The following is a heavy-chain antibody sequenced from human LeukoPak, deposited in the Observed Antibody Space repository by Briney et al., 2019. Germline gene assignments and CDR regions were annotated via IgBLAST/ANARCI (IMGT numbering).Heavy chain of an antibody. CDR2: ISGSGGST. CDR1: GFTFSSYA. D-gene: IGHD3-10*01. V-gene: IGHV3-23*01. CDR3: AKGLLLWFVEPGGFDY. Sequence: PGGSLRLSCAASGFTFSSYAMSWVRQAPGKGLEWVSAISGSGGSTYYAASVKGRFTISRDNSKNTLYLQMNSLRADGTALYYCAKGLLLWFVEPGGFDYWGQGTLVTVSS. J-gene: IGHJ4*02.